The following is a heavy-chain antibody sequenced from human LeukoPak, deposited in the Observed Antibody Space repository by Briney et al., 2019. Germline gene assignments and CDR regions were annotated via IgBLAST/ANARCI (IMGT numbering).Heavy chain of an antibody. J-gene: IGHJ3*02. CDR3: AKGTASSGYYPTFDI. CDR1: GFTFSSYA. D-gene: IGHD3-22*01. CDR2: ISGSGGST. V-gene: IGHV3-23*01. Sequence: GGSLRLSCAASGFTFSSYAMSRVRQAPGKGLEWVSAISGSGGSTYYADSVKGRFTISRDNSKNTLYLQMNSLRAEDTAVYYCAKGTASSGYYPTFDIWGQGTMVTVSS.